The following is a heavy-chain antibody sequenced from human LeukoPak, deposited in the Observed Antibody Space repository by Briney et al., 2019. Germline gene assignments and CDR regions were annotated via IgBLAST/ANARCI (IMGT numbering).Heavy chain of an antibody. D-gene: IGHD6-6*01. V-gene: IGHV3-48*04. CDR1: GFTFSSYS. J-gene: IGHJ4*02. CDR3: AREQLADY. CDR2: ISSSSSTI. Sequence: QPGGSLRLSCAASGFTFSSYSMNWVRQAPGKGLEWVSYISSSSSTIYYADSVKGRFTISRDNAKNSLYLQMNSLRAEDTAMYYCAREQLADYWGQGTLVTVSS.